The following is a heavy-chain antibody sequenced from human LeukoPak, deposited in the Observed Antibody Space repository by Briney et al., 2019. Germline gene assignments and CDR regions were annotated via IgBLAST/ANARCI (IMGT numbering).Heavy chain of an antibody. CDR2: ISYDGSNK. CDR3: ATLITMVRGVTFDY. Sequence: GGSLRLSCAASGFTFSSYGMHWVRQAPGKGLEWVVVISYDGSNKYYADSVKGRFTISRDNSKNTLYLQMNSLRAEDTAVYYCATLITMVRGVTFDYWGQGTLVTVSS. J-gene: IGHJ4*02. CDR1: GFTFSSYG. D-gene: IGHD3-10*01. V-gene: IGHV3-30*03.